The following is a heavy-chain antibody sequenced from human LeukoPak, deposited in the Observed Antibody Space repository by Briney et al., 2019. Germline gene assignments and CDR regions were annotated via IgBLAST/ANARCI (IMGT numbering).Heavy chain of an antibody. Sequence: GGSLRLSCAASGFTFSSYGMHWVRQAPGKGLEWVAVIWYDGSNKYYADSVKGRFTISRDNSKNTLYLQMNSLRPEDTAVYYCAKRVFGAFTAYFDYWGQGALVTVSS. CDR2: IWYDGSNK. CDR1: GFTFSSYG. D-gene: IGHD3-3*01. CDR3: AKRVFGAFTAYFDY. V-gene: IGHV3-33*06. J-gene: IGHJ4*02.